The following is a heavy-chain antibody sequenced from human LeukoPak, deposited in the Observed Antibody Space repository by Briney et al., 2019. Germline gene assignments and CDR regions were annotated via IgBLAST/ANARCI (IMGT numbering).Heavy chain of an antibody. CDR3: ARIPRYCSSTSFGDSSDY. CDR2: IDWDDDK. J-gene: IGHJ4*02. CDR1: GFSLSTSGMC. V-gene: IGHV2-70*01. Sequence: SGPTLVKPTQTLTLTCTFSGFSLSTSGMCVSWIRQPPAKALEWLALIDWDDDKYYSTSLKTRLTISKDTSKNQVVLTMTNMDPVDTATYYCARIPRYCSSTSFGDSSDYWGQGTLVTVSS. D-gene: IGHD2-2*01.